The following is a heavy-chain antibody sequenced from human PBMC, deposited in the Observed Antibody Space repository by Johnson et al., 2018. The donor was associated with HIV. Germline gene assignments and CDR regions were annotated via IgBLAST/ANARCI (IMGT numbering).Heavy chain of an antibody. J-gene: IGHJ3*02. Sequence: VQLVESGGGVVRPGGSLRLSCAASGFIFDDYGMSWVRQVPGKGLEWVSGINWNGDSKGYADSVKGRFTISRDNGKNSLYLQMNSLRAEDTAFYYCARDFVAFGECTAFDIWGQGTMVTVSS. CDR3: ARDFVAFGECTAFDI. D-gene: IGHD3-10*01. CDR2: INWNGDSK. V-gene: IGHV3-20*04. CDR1: GFIFDDYG.